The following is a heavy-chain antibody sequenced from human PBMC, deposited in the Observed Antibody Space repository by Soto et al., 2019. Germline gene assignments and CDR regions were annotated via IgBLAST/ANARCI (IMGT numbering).Heavy chain of an antibody. CDR2: INPSGGST. CDR3: ARDHFSNYYDSSSPRYYYYYYGMDV. V-gene: IGHV1-46*01. D-gene: IGHD3-22*01. J-gene: IGHJ6*02. CDR1: GYTFTSYY. Sequence: GTSVKVSCTASGYTFTSYYMHWVRQAPGQGLEWMGIINPSGGSTSYAQKFQGRVTMTRDTSTSTVYMELSSLRSEDTAVYYCARDHFSNYYDSSSPRYYYYYYGMDVWGQGTTVTVSS.